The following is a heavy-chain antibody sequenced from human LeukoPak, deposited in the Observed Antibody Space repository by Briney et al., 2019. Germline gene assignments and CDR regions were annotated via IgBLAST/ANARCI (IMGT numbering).Heavy chain of an antibody. Sequence: GGSLRLSCAASGFTFDDYAMSWVRQAPGKGLEWVSAISGSGGSTYYADSVKGRFTISRDNSKNTLYLQMNSLRAEDTAVYYCASLYYYDSSGYSSDAFDIWGQGTMVTVSS. CDR1: GFTFDDYA. CDR3: ASLYYYDSSGYSSDAFDI. D-gene: IGHD3-22*01. J-gene: IGHJ3*02. CDR2: ISGSGGST. V-gene: IGHV3-23*01.